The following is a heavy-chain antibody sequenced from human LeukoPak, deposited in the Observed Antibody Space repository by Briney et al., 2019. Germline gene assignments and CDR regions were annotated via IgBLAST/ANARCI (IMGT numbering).Heavy chain of an antibody. CDR2: ISSSRSYI. Sequence: PGGSLELSCAASGFTFSSYAMNWVRPAPGKGLEWVSFISSSRSYIYYADSVKGRFTISRDNAKNSLYLQMNSLRAEDTAVYYCARFIAAPYYFDYWGRGTLVTVSS. V-gene: IGHV3-21*04. CDR1: GFTFSSYA. D-gene: IGHD6-13*01. CDR3: ARFIAAPYYFDY. J-gene: IGHJ4*02.